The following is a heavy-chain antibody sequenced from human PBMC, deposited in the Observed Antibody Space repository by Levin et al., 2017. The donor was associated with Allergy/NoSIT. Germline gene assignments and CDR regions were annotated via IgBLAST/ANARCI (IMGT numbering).Heavy chain of an antibody. CDR3: AKGGARFDY. CDR1: GFTFSSYA. CDR2: ISGSGGST. V-gene: IGHV3-23*01. Sequence: GESLKISCAASGFTFSSYAMSWVRQAPGKGLEWVSAISGSGGSTYYADSVKGRFTISRDNSKNTLYLQMNSLRAEDTAVYYCAKGGARFDYWGQGTLVTVSS. J-gene: IGHJ4*02.